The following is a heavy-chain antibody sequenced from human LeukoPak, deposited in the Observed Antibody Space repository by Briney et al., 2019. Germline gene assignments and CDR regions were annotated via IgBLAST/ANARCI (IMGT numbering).Heavy chain of an antibody. Sequence: GSVKVSCKASVYTFTSYDINWVRQATGQGLEWMGWMNANSGNTGYAQKFQGRVTMTTNTSISTAYMELSSLRSEDTAVYYCARRGFGELLIYYYYMDVWGKGTTVTVSS. CDR3: ARRGFGELLIYYYYMDV. CDR1: VYTFTSYD. D-gene: IGHD3-10*01. V-gene: IGHV1-8*01. CDR2: MNANSGNT. J-gene: IGHJ6*03.